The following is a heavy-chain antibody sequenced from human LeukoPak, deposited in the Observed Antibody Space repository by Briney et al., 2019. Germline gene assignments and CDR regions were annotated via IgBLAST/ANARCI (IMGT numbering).Heavy chain of an antibody. CDR2: ISYDGSNK. J-gene: IGHJ4*02. D-gene: IGHD6-13*01. Sequence: GRSLRLSCAASGFTFSSYAMHWVRQAPGKGLEWVAVISYDGSNKYYADSVKGRFTISRDNSKNTLYLQMNSLRAEDTAVYYCARDRAGYSSSWYFSFDYRGQGTLVTVSS. CDR1: GFTFSSYA. V-gene: IGHV3-30*04. CDR3: ARDRAGYSSSWYFSFDY.